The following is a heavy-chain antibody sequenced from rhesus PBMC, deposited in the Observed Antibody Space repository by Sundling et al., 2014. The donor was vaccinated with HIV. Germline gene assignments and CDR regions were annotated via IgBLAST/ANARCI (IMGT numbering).Heavy chain of an antibody. Sequence: QVQLQESGPGLVKPSETLSLTCAVSGGSISDSFRWNWIRQPPGKGLEWIGRISGSGGSTDYNPSLKSRVTISTDTSKSQFSLNLRSVTAADTAVYYCARERRDWLLSHGLDSWGQGVVVTVSS. J-gene: IGHJ6*01. V-gene: IGHV4-173*01. D-gene: IGHD3-3*01. CDR2: ISGSGGST. CDR3: ARERRDWLLSHGLDS. CDR1: GGSISDSF.